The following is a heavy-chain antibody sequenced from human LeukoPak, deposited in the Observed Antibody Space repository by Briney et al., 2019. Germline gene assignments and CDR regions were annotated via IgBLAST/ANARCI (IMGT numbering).Heavy chain of an antibody. J-gene: IGHJ4*02. CDR2: IYYTGSS. Sequence: PSETLSLTCTVSGGSITRGGYYWSWIRQHPGKGLEWIAYIYYTGSSHYNPSLRSRFTISVDTPKNQFSLALSSVTAADTAVYYCARLIVARPKGVYLDYWGQGTPVTVSS. CDR3: ARLIVARPKGVYLDY. V-gene: IGHV4-31*03. D-gene: IGHD6-6*01. CDR1: GGSITRGGYY.